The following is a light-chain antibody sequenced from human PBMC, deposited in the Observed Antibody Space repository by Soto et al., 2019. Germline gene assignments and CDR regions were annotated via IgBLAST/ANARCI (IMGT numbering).Light chain of an antibody. Sequence: EIVMTQSPATLSVSPGERATLSCRASQTVRSDFAWYQQKPGQAPRLLIHDASSRATGIPDRFSGSGSGTDFTLTISRLEPEDFAVYYCQQYGGSPRTFGQGTKVDIK. CDR2: DAS. J-gene: IGKJ1*01. CDR1: QTVRSD. V-gene: IGKV3-20*01. CDR3: QQYGGSPRT.